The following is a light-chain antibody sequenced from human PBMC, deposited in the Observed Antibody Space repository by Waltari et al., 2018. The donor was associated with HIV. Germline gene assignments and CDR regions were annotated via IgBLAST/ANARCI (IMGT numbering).Light chain of an antibody. Sequence: NFMLTQPHSVSESPGKTITISCTRNRGNLASGYVQWYQQRPGSSPTILIYEDTQRPSGVPDRFSGSIDASSNSAFLSISGLKTDDEADYYCQSYDNNLPHVVFGGGTKLTV. CDR1: RGNLASGY. CDR3: QSYDNNLPHVV. J-gene: IGLJ2*01. CDR2: EDT. V-gene: IGLV6-57*01.